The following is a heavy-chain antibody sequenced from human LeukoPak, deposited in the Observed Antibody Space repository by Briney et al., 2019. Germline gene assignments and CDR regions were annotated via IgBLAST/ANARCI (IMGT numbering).Heavy chain of an antibody. CDR2: ISYDGSNK. CDR3: ARAEGGSVVVPLQGSSDSYYYYYGMDV. Sequence: GGSLRLSCAASGFTFSSYAMHWVRQAPGKGLEWVAVISYDGSNKYYADSVKGRFTISRDNSKNTLYLQMNSLRAEDTAVYYCARAEGGSVVVPLQGSSDSYYYYYGMDVWGQGTTVTVSS. CDR1: GFTFSSYA. J-gene: IGHJ6*02. D-gene: IGHD2-2*01. V-gene: IGHV3-30*04.